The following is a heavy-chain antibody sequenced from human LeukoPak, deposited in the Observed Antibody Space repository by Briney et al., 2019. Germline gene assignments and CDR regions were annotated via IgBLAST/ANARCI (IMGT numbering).Heavy chain of an antibody. Sequence: PSETLSLTCTVSGGSISSGSYYWSWIRQPAGKGLEWIGRIYTSGSTNYNPSLKSRVTISVDTSKNQFSLKLSSLTAADTAVYYCARTRIFNYYDSSGYRDYWGQGTLVTVSS. D-gene: IGHD3-22*01. V-gene: IGHV4-61*02. CDR1: GGSISSGSYY. CDR3: ARTRIFNYYDSSGYRDY. CDR2: IYTSGST. J-gene: IGHJ4*02.